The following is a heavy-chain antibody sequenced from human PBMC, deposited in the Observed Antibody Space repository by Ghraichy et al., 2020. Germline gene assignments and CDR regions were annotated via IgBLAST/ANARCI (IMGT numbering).Heavy chain of an antibody. V-gene: IGHV4-39*01. D-gene: IGHD3-3*01. CDR1: GGSISSSSDY. Sequence: SETLSLTCIVSGGSISSSSDYWGWIRQPPGKGLEWIGSINYSGSTYYNPSLKSRVTISRDTSKNQFSLKLNSVTTADTAVYYCASARARVIILLWGQGTPVTVSS. CDR2: INYSGST. CDR3: ASARARVIILL. J-gene: IGHJ4*02.